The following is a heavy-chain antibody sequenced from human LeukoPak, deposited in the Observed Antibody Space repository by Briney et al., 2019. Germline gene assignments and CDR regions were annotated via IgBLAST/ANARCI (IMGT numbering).Heavy chain of an antibody. CDR1: GFTFSSYS. J-gene: IGHJ4*02. D-gene: IGHD3-9*01. Sequence: GGSLRLSCAASGFTFSSYSMNWVRQAPGKGLEWVSSISSSSSYIYYADSVKGRFTISRDNAKNSLYLQMNSLRAEDTAVYYCARALRYFDWGYFDYWGQGTMVTVSS. CDR3: ARALRYFDWGYFDY. V-gene: IGHV3-21*01. CDR2: ISSSSSYI.